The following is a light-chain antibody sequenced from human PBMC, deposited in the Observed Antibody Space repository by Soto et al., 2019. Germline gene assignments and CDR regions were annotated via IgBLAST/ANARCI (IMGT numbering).Light chain of an antibody. CDR3: SSYAGINKLGV. CDR2: EVN. J-gene: IGLJ1*01. V-gene: IGLV2-8*01. CDR1: SSDVGGYKY. Sequence: QSALTQPPSASGSPGQSVTISCTGNSSDVGGYKYVSWYQQHPGKAPKLMIFEVNKRPSGFPDRFSGSKSANTACLTVAGLQAEDESDNYCSSYAGINKLGVFGTGTKLTVL.